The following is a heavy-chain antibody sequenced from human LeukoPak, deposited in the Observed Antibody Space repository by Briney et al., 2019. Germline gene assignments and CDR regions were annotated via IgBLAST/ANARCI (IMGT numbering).Heavy chain of an antibody. D-gene: IGHD2/OR15-2a*01. CDR1: GGSISSSSFY. V-gene: IGHV4-39*01. J-gene: IGHJ4*02. CDR3: ARLNQGNSFDY. Sequence: SSEPLSLTCTVSGGSISSSSFYWGWIRQPPGKGLEWIGSIYYSGNTYYNPSLKSRVTISVDTSKNQFSLKLSSVTAADTAVYYCARLNQGNSFDYWGQGTLVTVSS. CDR2: IYYSGNT.